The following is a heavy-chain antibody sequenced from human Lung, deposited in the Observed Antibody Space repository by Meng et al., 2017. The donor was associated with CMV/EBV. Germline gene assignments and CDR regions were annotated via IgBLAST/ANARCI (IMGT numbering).Heavy chain of an antibody. CDR1: GGSISSGDYY. CDR2: IYYTGST. J-gene: IGHJ4*02. D-gene: IGHD2-15*01. V-gene: IGHV4-30-4*01. CDR3: ARVGGCSGGGCYHRLFDY. Sequence: VQLQESGPGRVKPSQTLSLPCTVPGGSISSGDYYWSWIRQPPGKGLEWIGYIYYTGSTYYNPSLKSRVIISVDTSKNQFSLKLNSVTAADTAVYYCARVGGCSGGGCYHRLFDYWGQGTLVTVSS.